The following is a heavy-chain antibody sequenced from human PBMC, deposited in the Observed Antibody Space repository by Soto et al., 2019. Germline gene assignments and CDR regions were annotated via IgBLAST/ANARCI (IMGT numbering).Heavy chain of an antibody. CDR1: GGSISSYY. V-gene: IGHV4-59*01. Sequence: SETLSLTCTVSGGSISSYYWSWIRQPPGKGLEWIGYIYYSGSTNYNPSLKSRVTISVDTSKNQFSLKLSSVTAADTAVYYCAILTAAGTNSAGMDVWAQGTTVTGSS. CDR2: IYYSGST. D-gene: IGHD6-13*01. CDR3: AILTAAGTNSAGMDV. J-gene: IGHJ6*02.